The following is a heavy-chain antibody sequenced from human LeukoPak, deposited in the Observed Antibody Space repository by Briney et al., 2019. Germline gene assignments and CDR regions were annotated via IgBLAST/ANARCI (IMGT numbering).Heavy chain of an antibody. CDR2: ISSSSSPI. J-gene: IGHJ4*02. CDR3: ARGSGSAFDY. V-gene: IGHV3-48*02. CDR1: GFTFSNYG. D-gene: IGHD2-15*01. Sequence: GGSLRLSCAASGFTFSNYGLNWVRQAPGKGLEWVSYISSSSSPIYYADSVKGRFTISRDNAKNSLYLQMNSLRDEDTAVYYCARGSGSAFDYWGQGTLVTVSS.